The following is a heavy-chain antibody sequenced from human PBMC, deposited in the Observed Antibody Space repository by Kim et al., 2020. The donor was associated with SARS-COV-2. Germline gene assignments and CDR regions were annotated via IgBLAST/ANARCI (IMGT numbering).Heavy chain of an antibody. CDR1: GGSVSSGSYF. J-gene: IGHJ4*02. D-gene: IGHD3-3*01. Sequence: SETLPLTCTVSGGSVSSGSYFWSWIRQPPGKGLEWIGYIYYSGNTNYNPSLKSRVTMSVDTSKNQFSLKLRSVTAADTAVYYCARAPNDFWSGYPYYFDYWGQGTLVTVSS. CDR3: ARAPNDFWSGYPYYFDY. CDR2: IYYSGNT. V-gene: IGHV4-61*01.